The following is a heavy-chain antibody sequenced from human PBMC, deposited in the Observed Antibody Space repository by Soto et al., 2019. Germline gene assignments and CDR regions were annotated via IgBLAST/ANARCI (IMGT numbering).Heavy chain of an antibody. V-gene: IGHV3-23*01. D-gene: IGHD2-2*01. CDR3: AKRIYCSSTSCSGAYDY. CDR1: GFTFSSYG. Sequence: EVQLLESGGGLVQPGGSLRLSCAASGFTFSSYGMSWVRQAPGKGLEWVSAISGSGGSTYYADSVKGRFTISRDNSKSTLYLQMNSLRGEDTAVYYCAKRIYCSSTSCSGAYDYWGQGILVTVSS. J-gene: IGHJ4*02. CDR2: ISGSGGST.